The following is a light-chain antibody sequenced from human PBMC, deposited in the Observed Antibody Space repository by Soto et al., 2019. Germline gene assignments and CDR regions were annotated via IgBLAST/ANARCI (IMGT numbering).Light chain of an antibody. V-gene: IGLV2-14*01. J-gene: IGLJ2*01. CDR2: EVS. CDR1: SSDVGSYNY. CDR3: SSYTSSSTLV. Sequence: QSALTQPASVSGSPGQSITISCTGTSSDVGSYNYVSWYQQHPGKAPKLMIYEVSNRPSGASNRFSGSKSGNTASLTISGLQAEDEADYYCSSYTSSSTLVFGGGTQLTVL.